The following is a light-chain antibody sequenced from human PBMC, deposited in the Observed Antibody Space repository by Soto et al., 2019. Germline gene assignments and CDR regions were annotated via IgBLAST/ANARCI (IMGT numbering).Light chain of an antibody. CDR2: GAS. CDR1: QTISSSY. J-gene: IGKJ2*01. CDR3: HQYGSSPYT. V-gene: IGKV3-20*01. Sequence: EIVLTQSPGTLSLSPGERATLSCRASQTISSSYLGWYQQRPGQAPRLLIYGASSRATGVPDRFSGSGSGTDFTLTISRLEPEDFAVYYCHQYGSSPYTFVQGTKLQIK.